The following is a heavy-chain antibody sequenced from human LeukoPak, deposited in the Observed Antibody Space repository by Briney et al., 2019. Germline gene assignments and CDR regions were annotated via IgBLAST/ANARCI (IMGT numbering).Heavy chain of an antibody. V-gene: IGHV4-59*01. Sequence: MTSETLSLTCAVYGGSFSGYYWSWIRQPPGKGLEWIGYIYYSGSTNYNPSLKSRVTISVDTSKNQFSLKLSSVTAADTAVYYCASGSGYSSFDYWGRGTLVTVSS. J-gene: IGHJ4*02. CDR1: GGSFSGYY. CDR2: IYYSGST. CDR3: ASGSGYSSFDY. D-gene: IGHD3-3*01.